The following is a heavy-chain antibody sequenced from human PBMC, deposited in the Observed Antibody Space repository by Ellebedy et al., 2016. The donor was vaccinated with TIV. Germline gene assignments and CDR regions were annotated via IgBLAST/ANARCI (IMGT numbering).Heavy chain of an antibody. Sequence: SVKVSXXATGGTFSSYGIGWVRQAPGQGLEWMGGIIPLFRTAAYAQKFQGRVTITADESTSTAYMELSSLRSEDTAVYYCARGYTIFQPGGMDVWGQGTTVTVSS. J-gene: IGHJ6*02. CDR1: GGTFSSYG. V-gene: IGHV1-69*13. CDR3: ARGYTIFQPGGMDV. CDR2: IIPLFRTA. D-gene: IGHD3-3*01.